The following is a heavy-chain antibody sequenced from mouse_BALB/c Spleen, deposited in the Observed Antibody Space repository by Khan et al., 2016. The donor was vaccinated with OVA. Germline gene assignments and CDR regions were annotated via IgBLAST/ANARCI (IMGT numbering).Heavy chain of an antibody. J-gene: IGHJ1*01. Sequence: QIQLVQSGPELKKPGETVKISCKASGYTFTNYGMNWVKQAPGKGLKWMGWINTYTGEPTYTDDFKGRFAFSLETSASTAYLQINNLKNEDMATXSWARGASYWYFDVWGAGTTVTVSS. V-gene: IGHV9-1*02. CDR3: ARGASYWYFDV. CDR1: GYTFTNYG. CDR2: INTYTGEP.